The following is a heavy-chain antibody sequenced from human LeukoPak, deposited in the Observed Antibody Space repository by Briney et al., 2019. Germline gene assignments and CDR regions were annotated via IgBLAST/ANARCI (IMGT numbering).Heavy chain of an antibody. J-gene: IGHJ4*02. V-gene: IGHV3-23*01. CDR1: GFTFSSYA. D-gene: IGHD3-9*01. Sequence: GGSLRLSCAASGFTFSSYAMSWVRQAPETGLEWVSAISASGGSTYYADSVKGRFTISRDNSKNTLYLQMNSLRVEDTAVYYCAKERLRDILTGYYDYWGQGTLVTVSS. CDR2: ISASGGST. CDR3: AKERLRDILTGYYDY.